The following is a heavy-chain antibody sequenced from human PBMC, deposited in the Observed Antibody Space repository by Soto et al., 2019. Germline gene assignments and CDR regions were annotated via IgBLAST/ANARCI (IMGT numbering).Heavy chain of an antibody. CDR1: GFTFSNYW. J-gene: IGHJ4*02. CDR2: IKQDGSEI. D-gene: IGHD3-9*01. Sequence: EVQLVESGGGLVQPGGSLRLSCAASGFTFSNYWMNWVRQAPGKGLEWVANIKQDGSEIYYVDSLKGRFTISRDNTKSSLYLRMNSLRAEDTAVYYCARGPYYDVLLDYWGQGTLVTVSS. V-gene: IGHV3-7*03. CDR3: ARGPYYDVLLDY.